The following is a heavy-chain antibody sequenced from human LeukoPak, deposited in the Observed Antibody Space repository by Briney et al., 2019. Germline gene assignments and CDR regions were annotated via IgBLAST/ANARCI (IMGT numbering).Heavy chain of an antibody. CDR1: GGSFRGYY. D-gene: IGHD1-26*01. V-gene: IGHV4-34*01. CDR2: INHSGST. J-gene: IGHJ4*02. Sequence: PSETLSLTCAVYGGSFRGYYLSWIRQPPGKGLEWIGEINHSGSTNYNPSLKGRVTISVDTSQNQFSLKLSSVTAAGTAVYYCARWEGGSYYDFDYWGQGTLVTVSS. CDR3: ARWEGGSYYDFDY.